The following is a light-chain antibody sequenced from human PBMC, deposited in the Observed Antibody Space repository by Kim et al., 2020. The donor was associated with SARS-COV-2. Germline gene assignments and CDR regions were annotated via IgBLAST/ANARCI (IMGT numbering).Light chain of an antibody. CDR2: GAS. Sequence: SPGERATPSCKARQSGSSNYVAWYQQKRGQAPRLLIYGASSRTTGLPDRFSGSGSGTDFTLTITRLEPEDFAVYYCQQYSSSPAKFGQGTKVDNK. J-gene: IGKJ1*01. V-gene: IGKV3-20*01. CDR1: QSGSSNY. CDR3: QQYSSSPAK.